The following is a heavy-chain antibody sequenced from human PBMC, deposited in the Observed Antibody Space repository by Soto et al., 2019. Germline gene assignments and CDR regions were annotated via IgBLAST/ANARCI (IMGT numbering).Heavy chain of an antibody. J-gene: IGHJ3*02. CDR2: IDWDDDK. CDR3: ARILNYYGSGSYYAFDI. D-gene: IGHD3-10*01. Sequence: SGTTLVNPTQTLTLTCTFSGFSLSTSGMCESWIRQPPGKALEWLALIDWDDDKYYSTSLKTRLTISKDTSKNQVVLTMTNMDPVDTATYYCARILNYYGSGSYYAFDIWGQGTMVTVSS. CDR1: GFSLSTSGMC. V-gene: IGHV2-70*01.